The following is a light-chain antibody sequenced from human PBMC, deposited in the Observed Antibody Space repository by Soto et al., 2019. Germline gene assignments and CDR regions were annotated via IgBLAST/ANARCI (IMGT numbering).Light chain of an antibody. CDR3: QQYGIAGT. V-gene: IGKV3-20*01. Sequence: EIVLTQSPGTLSLSPGERATLSCRASQSVSNNYLAWYQQKPGQAPRLLIYGASNRATGIPDRFSGSGSGTDFTLTISRVEPEEFAVYYFQQYGIAGTFGQGTKVEI. J-gene: IGKJ1*01. CDR1: QSVSNNY. CDR2: GAS.